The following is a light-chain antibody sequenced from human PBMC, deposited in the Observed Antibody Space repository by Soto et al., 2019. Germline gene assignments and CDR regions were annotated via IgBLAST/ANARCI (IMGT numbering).Light chain of an antibody. CDR3: CSYAGNKTVV. V-gene: IGLV2-11*01. CDR1: SSDVGGYIY. J-gene: IGLJ3*02. Sequence: QSALTQPRSVSGSPGQSVTISCTGTSSDVGGYIYVSWYQQYPAKAPKVMIYDVSRRPSGVPDRFSGSKSGNTASLTISGLQAEDEAVYYCCSYAGNKTVVFGGGTKLNVL. CDR2: DVS.